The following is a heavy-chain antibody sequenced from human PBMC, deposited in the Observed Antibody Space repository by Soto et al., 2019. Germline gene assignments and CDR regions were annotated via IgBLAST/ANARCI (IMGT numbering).Heavy chain of an antibody. Sequence: GGSLLLSWASSVFTFGTTDMSWVRQAPGEGLDWVSTIDGSGGITYYADSVNGRFTISMDNSRNTVYLQMNSLRGDDTALYYCVKNSGWFNTWGQGALVTVSS. D-gene: IGHD3-10*01. J-gene: IGHJ5*02. CDR3: VKNSGWFNT. CDR2: IDGSGGIT. CDR1: VFTFGTTD. V-gene: IGHV3-23*01.